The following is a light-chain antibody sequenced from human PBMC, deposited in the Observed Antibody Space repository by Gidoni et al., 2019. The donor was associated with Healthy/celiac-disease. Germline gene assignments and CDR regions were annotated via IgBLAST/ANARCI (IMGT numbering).Light chain of an antibody. CDR1: KLGDKY. CDR3: QAWDSSRGV. CDR2: QDS. V-gene: IGLV3-1*01. J-gene: IGLJ2*01. Sequence: SYDLTQPPSVSVSPGQTASITCSGDKLGDKYACWYQQKPGQSPVLVIYQDSKRPSGIPERFSGSNSGNTDTLTISGTQAMDEADYYCQAWDSSRGVFGGGTKLTVL.